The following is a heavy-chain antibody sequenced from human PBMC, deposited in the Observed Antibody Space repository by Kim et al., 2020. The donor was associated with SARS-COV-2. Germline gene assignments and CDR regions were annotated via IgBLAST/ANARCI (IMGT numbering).Heavy chain of an antibody. V-gene: IGHV4-59*13. J-gene: IGHJ6*02. D-gene: IGHD2-2*01. Sequence: SETLSLTCTVSGGSISSYYWSWIRQPPGKGLEWIGYIYYSGSTNYNPSLKSRVTISVDTSKNPFSLKLSSVTAADTAVYYCARGIVVEVPAAIYNYYYGMDFWGQGTTVTVSS. CDR3: ARGIVVEVPAAIYNYYYGMDF. CDR2: IYYSGST. CDR1: GGSISSYY.